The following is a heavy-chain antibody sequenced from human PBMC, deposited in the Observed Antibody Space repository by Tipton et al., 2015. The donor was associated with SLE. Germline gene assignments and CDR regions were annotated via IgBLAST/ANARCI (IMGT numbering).Heavy chain of an antibody. CDR2: RHHGGST. D-gene: IGHD3-16*01. CDR1: GGSISSYY. CDR3: VRDQVGVGDVAY. J-gene: IGHJ4*02. Sequence: TLSLTCTVSGGSISSYYWSWIRQPPGKGLEWIGSRHHGGSTNYNPALTSRVTISGDPSKNQFSLRLTSVTAADTAVYYCVRDQVGVGDVAYWGQGVLVTVSS. V-gene: IGHV4-59*01.